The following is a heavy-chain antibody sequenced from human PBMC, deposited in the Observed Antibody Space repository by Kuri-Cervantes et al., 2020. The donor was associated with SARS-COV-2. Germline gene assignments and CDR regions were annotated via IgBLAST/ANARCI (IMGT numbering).Heavy chain of an antibody. J-gene: IGHJ3*02. Sequence: ESLKISCAVYGGSFSGYYWSWIRQPPGKGLEWIGEINHSGSTNYNPSLKSRVTISVDTSKNQFSLKLSSVTAADTAVYYCARIRKQQLRVGFAFDIWGQGTMVTVSS. CDR2: INHSGST. CDR3: ARIRKQQLRVGFAFDI. D-gene: IGHD6-13*01. CDR1: GGSFSGYY. V-gene: IGHV4-34*01.